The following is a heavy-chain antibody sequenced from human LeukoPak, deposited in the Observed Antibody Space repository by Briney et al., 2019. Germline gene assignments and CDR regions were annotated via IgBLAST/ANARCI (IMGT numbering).Heavy chain of an antibody. CDR1: GFTFSSYG. CDR2: IRFDGSNK. Sequence: PGGSLRLSCAASGFTFSSYGMHWVRQAPGKRLEWVAFIRFDGSNKYYADSVKGRFTISRDNSKNTVYLQMNSLRAEDTAVYYCAKGLLRFLEWTFDPWGQGTLVTVSS. D-gene: IGHD3-3*01. V-gene: IGHV3-30*02. CDR3: AKGLLRFLEWTFDP. J-gene: IGHJ5*02.